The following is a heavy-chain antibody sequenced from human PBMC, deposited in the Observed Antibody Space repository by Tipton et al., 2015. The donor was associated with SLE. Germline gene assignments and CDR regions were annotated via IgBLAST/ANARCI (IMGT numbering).Heavy chain of an antibody. Sequence: TLSLTCTVSGGSISSHYWSWIRQPPGKGLEWIGYIYYSGSTNYNPSLKSRVTISVDTSKNQFSLKLSSVTAADTAVYYCARTSGNGYYYYGMDVWGQGTTVTVAS. CDR1: GGSISSHY. V-gene: IGHV4-59*11. D-gene: IGHD4-23*01. CDR2: IYYSGST. J-gene: IGHJ6*02. CDR3: ARTSGNGYYYYGMDV.